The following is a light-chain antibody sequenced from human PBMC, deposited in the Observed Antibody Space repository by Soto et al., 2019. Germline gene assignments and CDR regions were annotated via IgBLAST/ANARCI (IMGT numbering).Light chain of an antibody. V-gene: IGLV2-14*01. J-gene: IGLJ3*02. CDR3: TSYTTRTIWV. Sequence: QSALTQPASVSGSPGQSITISCTGNSGDVGHYNYVSWYQQHPGKAPKLMIYEVSNRPSGVSNRFSGSKSRNPAYLIIYGLQAKDEAYYYCTSYTTRTIWVFGGGTTLTVL. CDR2: EVS. CDR1: SGDVGHYNY.